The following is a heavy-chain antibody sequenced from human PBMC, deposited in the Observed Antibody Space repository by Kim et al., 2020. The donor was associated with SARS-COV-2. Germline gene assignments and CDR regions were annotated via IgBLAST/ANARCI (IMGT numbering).Heavy chain of an antibody. CDR2: ISSSGRTI. CDR3: AREGWFGELPHYYGMDV. Sequence: GGSLRLSCAASGFTFSSYELNWVRQAPGKGLEWVSYISSSGRTIYYADSVKGRFTISSANAKNSLYLHMNSLRAEATAVYYCAREGWFGELPHYYGMDV. D-gene: IGHD3-10*01. V-gene: IGHV3-48*03. J-gene: IGHJ6*01. CDR1: GFTFSSYE.